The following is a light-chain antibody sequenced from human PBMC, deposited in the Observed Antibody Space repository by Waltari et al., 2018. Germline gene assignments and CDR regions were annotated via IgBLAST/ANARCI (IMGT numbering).Light chain of an antibody. Sequence: DIVMTQSPVTRSVSPGERATLSCRASQSISTNLAWYQQKPGQAPRLLIYGASIRATGIPARFSGSGSGTEFTLTISSLQSEDFAVYYCQHYDHGPPITFGQGTRLEIK. CDR1: QSISTN. CDR3: QHYDHGPPIT. V-gene: IGKV3D-15*01. J-gene: IGKJ5*01. CDR2: GAS.